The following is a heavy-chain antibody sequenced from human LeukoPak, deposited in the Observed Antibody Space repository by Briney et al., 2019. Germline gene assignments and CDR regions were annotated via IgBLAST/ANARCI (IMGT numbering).Heavy chain of an antibody. CDR1: GGSISSGGYF. Sequence: SQTLSLTCTVSGGSISSGGYFWSWIRQHPGKGLEWIGYISYSGSTYYNPSLNSRVTISVGTSKSQFSLKLSSVTAADTAVYYCARVRGYSYGELDYWGQGTLVTVSS. J-gene: IGHJ4*02. D-gene: IGHD5-18*01. CDR2: ISYSGST. V-gene: IGHV4-31*03. CDR3: ARVRGYSYGELDY.